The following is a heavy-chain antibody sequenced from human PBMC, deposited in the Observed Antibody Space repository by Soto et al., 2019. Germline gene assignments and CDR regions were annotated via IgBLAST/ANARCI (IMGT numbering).Heavy chain of an antibody. CDR1: GFTFTSSA. D-gene: IGHD4-17*01. Sequence: SVKVSCKASGFTFTSSAVQWVRQARGRRLQWIRWIVVGSGNTNYAQKFQERVTINRDMSTSTAYMELSSLRSEDTDVYNWAAERKKDYGDAYYYDFGMDVWGQGTTVTVSS. J-gene: IGHJ6*02. CDR3: AAERKKDYGDAYYYDFGMDV. CDR2: IVVGSGNT. V-gene: IGHV1-58*01.